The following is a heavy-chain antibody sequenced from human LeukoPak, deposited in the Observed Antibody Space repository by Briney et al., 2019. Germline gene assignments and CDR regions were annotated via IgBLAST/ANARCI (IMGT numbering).Heavy chain of an antibody. J-gene: IGHJ6*03. CDR1: GFTFNTYT. CDR3: AREGYSSSWYSVYYYMDV. D-gene: IGHD6-13*01. Sequence: GGSLRLSCAASGFTFNTYTMYWVRQAPGKGLEWVSGISNSGGSTYYADSVKGRFTISRDNGKNTLYLQMNSLRAEDTAVYYCAREGYSSSWYSVYYYMDVWGKGTTVTVSS. V-gene: IGHV3-23*01. CDR2: ISNSGGST.